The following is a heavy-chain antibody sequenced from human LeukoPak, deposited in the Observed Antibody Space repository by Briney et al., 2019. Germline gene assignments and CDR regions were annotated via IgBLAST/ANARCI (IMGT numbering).Heavy chain of an antibody. CDR1: GFTFSSYA. CDR2: ISYDGSNK. V-gene: IGHV3-30*04. D-gene: IGHD2-2*01. Sequence: GGSLRLSCEASGFTFSSYAMHWVRQVPGKGLEWVAVISYDGSNKYYADSVKGRFTIPRDNSKNTLYLQMNSLRAEDTAVYYCAREYELTPIYYFDYWGQGTLVTVSS. CDR3: AREYELTPIYYFDY. J-gene: IGHJ4*02.